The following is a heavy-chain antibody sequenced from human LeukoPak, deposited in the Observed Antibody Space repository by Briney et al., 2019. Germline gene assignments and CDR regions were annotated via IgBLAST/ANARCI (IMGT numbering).Heavy chain of an antibody. Sequence: PSETLSLTCAVYGGSLSGHYWSWIRQPPGKGLEWIGEINHSGSTNYNPSLKSRVTISVGTSKNQFSLKLSSVTAADTAVYYCARKGITMVRGKKNWFDPWGQGTLVTVSS. D-gene: IGHD3-10*01. V-gene: IGHV4-34*01. J-gene: IGHJ5*02. CDR2: INHSGST. CDR1: GGSLSGHY. CDR3: ARKGITMVRGKKNWFDP.